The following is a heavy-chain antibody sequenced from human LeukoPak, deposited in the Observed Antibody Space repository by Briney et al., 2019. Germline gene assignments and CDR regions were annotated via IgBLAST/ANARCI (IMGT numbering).Heavy chain of an antibody. V-gene: IGHV1-18*04. CDR2: ISAYNGNT. D-gene: IGHD3-3*01. Sequence: ASVKVSCKASGYTFTGYYMHWVRQAPGQGLEWMGWISAYNGNTNYAQKLQGRVTMTTDTSTSTAYMELRSLRSDDTAVYYCARDGPRGPYYDFWSGYYSVDYWGQGTLVTVSS. CDR1: GYTFTGYY. J-gene: IGHJ4*02. CDR3: ARDGPRGPYYDFWSGYYSVDY.